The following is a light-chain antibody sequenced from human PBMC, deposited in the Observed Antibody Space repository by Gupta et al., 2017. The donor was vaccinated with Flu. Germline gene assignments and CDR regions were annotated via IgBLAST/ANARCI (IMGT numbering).Light chain of an antibody. J-gene: IGKJ1*01. CDR2: KTS. V-gene: IGKV1-5*03. Sequence: TQMTQSPSTLSASVGDRVTIPCRASQSVSRFLAWEQQKPGNGPKLLIYKTSHLQRGVTSSFSGSGEKKEFTLTSSSLQKDACDNYYAQHDQSSRSFGQGTKVEI. CDR3: QHDQSSRS. CDR1: QSVSRF.